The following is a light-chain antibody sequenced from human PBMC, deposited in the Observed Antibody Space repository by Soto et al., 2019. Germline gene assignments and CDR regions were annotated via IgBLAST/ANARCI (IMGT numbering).Light chain of an antibody. CDR3: HQFSFSHT. CDR1: QSISNW. Sequence: DIQMTQSPSTLSASVGDRVTITCRASQSISNWLAWYQQKPGKAPKLLIYKASTLESGVPSRFSGTGSGTEFTLTLSSLQPDDFATYYCHQFSFSHTFGGGTKVEIK. V-gene: IGKV1-5*03. CDR2: KAS. J-gene: IGKJ4*01.